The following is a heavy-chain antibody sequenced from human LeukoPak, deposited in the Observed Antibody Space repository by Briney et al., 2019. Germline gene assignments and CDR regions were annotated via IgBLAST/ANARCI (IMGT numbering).Heavy chain of an antibody. D-gene: IGHD5-18*01. V-gene: IGHV3-21*01. CDR3: ARDPMDTGDY. Sequence: PGGPLRLSCAASGFTFSSYSMNWVRQAPGKGLEWVSSISSSSSYIYYADSVKGRFTISGDNAKNSLYLQMNSLRAEDTAVYYCARDPMDTGDYWGQGTLVTVSS. CDR2: ISSSSSYI. J-gene: IGHJ4*02. CDR1: GFTFSSYS.